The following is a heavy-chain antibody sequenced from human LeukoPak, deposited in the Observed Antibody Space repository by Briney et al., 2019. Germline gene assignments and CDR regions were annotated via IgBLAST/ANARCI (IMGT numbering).Heavy chain of an antibody. V-gene: IGHV3-33*08. J-gene: IGHJ3*02. Sequence: GGSLRLSCAASGFSFGSHAMHWVRQAPGKGLEWVAVIWYDGSNKYYADSVKGRFTISRDNSKNTLYLQMNSLRAEDTAVYYCARSVAATRYDAFDIWGQGTMVTVSS. CDR2: IWYDGSNK. D-gene: IGHD2-15*01. CDR3: ARSVAATRYDAFDI. CDR1: GFSFGSHA.